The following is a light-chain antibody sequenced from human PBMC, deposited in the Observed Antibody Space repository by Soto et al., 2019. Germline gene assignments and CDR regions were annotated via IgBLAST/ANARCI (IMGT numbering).Light chain of an antibody. V-gene: IGKV3-20*01. CDR3: QQYGSSQYT. Sequence: EIVLTQSPGTLSLSPGERATLSCRASQSVSGTYLAWYQQKAGQAPRLLIYDASSRATGIPDRFSGSGSETDFTLTISRLEPEDFAVYYCQQYGSSQYTFGQGTKLEIK. CDR1: QSVSGTY. CDR2: DAS. J-gene: IGKJ2*01.